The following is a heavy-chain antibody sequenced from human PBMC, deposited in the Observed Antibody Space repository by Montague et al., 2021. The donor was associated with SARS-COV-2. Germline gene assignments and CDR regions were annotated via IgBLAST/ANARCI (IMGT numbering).Heavy chain of an antibody. J-gene: IGHJ6*02. CDR3: ASSGGYYYCCQGVDV. CDR1: GGSVSSATYY. V-gene: IGHV4-61*01. CDR2: INYSGST. Sequence: SETLSLTCTVSGGSVSSATYYWSWIRRPPGKGLEWIGYINYSGSTSYNPSLKSRVTISVDMSKNQFSLKLNSVTAADTAVYYCASSGGYYYCCQGVDVWGQGTTVTVSS. D-gene: IGHD3-10*01.